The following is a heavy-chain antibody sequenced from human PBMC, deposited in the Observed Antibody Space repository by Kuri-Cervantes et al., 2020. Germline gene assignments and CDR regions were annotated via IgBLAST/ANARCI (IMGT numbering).Heavy chain of an antibody. CDR1: GFTFSSYG. CDR3: AREPYGTGTYRTWFDP. J-gene: IGHJ5*02. D-gene: IGHD3-10*01. V-gene: IGHV3-48*04. CDR2: ISSSSSTI. Sequence: GESLKISCAASGFTFSSYGMHWVRQAPGKGLEWVSYISSSSSTIYYADSVKGRFNISRDNAKNSLYLQINSLRAEDTAVYYCAREPYGTGTYRTWFDPWGQGTLVTVSS.